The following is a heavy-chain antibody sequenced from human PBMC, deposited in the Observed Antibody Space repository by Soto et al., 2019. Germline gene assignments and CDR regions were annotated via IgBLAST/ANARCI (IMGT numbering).Heavy chain of an antibody. J-gene: IGHJ6*02. CDR1: GDSVSSNSAA. CDR3: ARDQVSDQILPGGYYGMDV. V-gene: IGHV6-1*01. CDR2: TYYRSKWYN. D-gene: IGHD3-9*01. Sequence: KQSQTLSLTCAISGDSVSSNSAAWNWIRQSPSRGLEWLGRTYYRSKWYNDYAVSVKSRITINPDTSKNQFSLQLNSVTPEDTAVYYCARDQVSDQILPGGYYGMDVWGQGTTVTVSS.